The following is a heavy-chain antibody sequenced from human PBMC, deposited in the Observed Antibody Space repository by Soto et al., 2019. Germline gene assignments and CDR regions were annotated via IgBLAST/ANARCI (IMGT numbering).Heavy chain of an antibody. D-gene: IGHD2-21*02. CDR1: GESISSSSYY. CDR3: ARQRTTVVTQAYFDH. J-gene: IGHJ4*02. Sequence: SETLSLTCIVSGESISSSSYYWGWIRQPPGKGLEWIGSIYYSGRTYYNPSFKSRVTISIDTSKNQFSLKLSSVTATDTAVYYCARQRTTVVTQAYFDHWGKGALVIV. CDR2: IYYSGRT. V-gene: IGHV4-39*01.